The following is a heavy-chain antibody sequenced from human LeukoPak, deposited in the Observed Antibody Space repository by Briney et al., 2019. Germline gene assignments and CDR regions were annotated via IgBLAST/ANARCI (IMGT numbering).Heavy chain of an antibody. D-gene: IGHD6-13*01. CDR3: ASKAAAGTLSFDY. CDR1: GFTFSSYS. Sequence: GGSLRLSCAASGFTFSSYSMNWVRQAPGKGLEWVSSISSSSSYIYYADSVKGRFTISRDNAKNSLYLQMNSLRAGDTAVYYCASKAAAGTLSFDYWGQGTLVTVSS. CDR2: ISSSSSYI. V-gene: IGHV3-21*01. J-gene: IGHJ4*02.